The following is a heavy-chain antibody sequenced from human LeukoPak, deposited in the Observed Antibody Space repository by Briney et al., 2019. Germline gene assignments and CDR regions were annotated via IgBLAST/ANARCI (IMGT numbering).Heavy chain of an antibody. V-gene: IGHV3-15*01. J-gene: IGHJ4*02. CDR3: TTLSLIVATIGSGDY. Sequence: PGGSLRLSCAASGFTFSNAWMSWVRQAPGKGLEWVGRIKSKTDGGTTDYAAPVKGRCTISRDDSKNTLYLQMNSLKTEDTAVYYCTTLSLIVATIGSGDYWGQGTLVTVSS. CDR2: IKSKTDGGTT. CDR1: GFTFSNAW. D-gene: IGHD5-12*01.